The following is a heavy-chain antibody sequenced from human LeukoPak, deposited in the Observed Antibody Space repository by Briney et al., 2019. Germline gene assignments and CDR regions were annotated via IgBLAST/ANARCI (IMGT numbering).Heavy chain of an antibody. V-gene: IGHV3-23*01. J-gene: IGHJ4*02. CDR2: ISASSGST. CDR1: GFTFSSYA. D-gene: IGHD3-3*01. CDR3: ASGLVTIFGVVTKYYFDY. Sequence: GGSLRLSCAASGFTFSSYAMSWVRQAPGKGLEWGSTISASSGSTYYADSVKGRFTISRDNSKNTLYLQMNSLRAEDTAVYYCASGLVTIFGVVTKYYFDYWGQGTLVTVSS.